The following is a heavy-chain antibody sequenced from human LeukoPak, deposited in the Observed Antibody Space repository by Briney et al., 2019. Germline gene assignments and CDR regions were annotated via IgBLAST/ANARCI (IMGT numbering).Heavy chain of an antibody. J-gene: IGHJ6*02. CDR1: GYTFTSYG. V-gene: IGHV1-18*01. CDR2: ISAYNGNT. D-gene: IGHD2-2*01. CDR3: ARDIVVVPAARGPDYYYGMDV. Sequence: ASVKVSCKASGYTFTSYGISWVRQAPGQGLEWMGWISAYNGNTNYAQKLQGRVTMTTDTSTSTAYMELRSLRSDDTAVYYCARDIVVVPAARGPDYYYGMDVWGQGTTVTVSS.